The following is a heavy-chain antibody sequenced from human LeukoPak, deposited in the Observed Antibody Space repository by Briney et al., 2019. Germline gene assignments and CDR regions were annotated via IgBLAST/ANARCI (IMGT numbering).Heavy chain of an antibody. CDR1: GGSFSGYY. CDR2: INHSGST. D-gene: IGHD3-22*01. J-gene: IGHJ3*02. CDR3: ARGFAGEYYYDSSGPDAFDI. V-gene: IGHV4-34*01. Sequence: SETLSLTRAVYGGSFSGYYWSWIRQPPGKGLEWIGEINHSGSTNYNPSLKSRVTISVDTSKNQFSLKLSSATAADTAVYYCARGFAGEYYYDSSGPDAFDIWGQGTMVTVSS.